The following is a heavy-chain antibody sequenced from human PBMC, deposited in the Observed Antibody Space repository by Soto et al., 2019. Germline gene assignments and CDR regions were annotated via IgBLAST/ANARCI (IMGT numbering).Heavy chain of an antibody. CDR3: ARAATPALDAFDI. Sequence: GASVKVSCKASGYTFTSYAMHWVRQAPGQRLEWMGWINAGNGNTKYSQKFQGRVTITRDTSASTAYMELSSLRSEDTAVYYCARAATPALDAFDIGGKGTMVTVPS. CDR1: GYTFTSYA. J-gene: IGHJ3*02. D-gene: IGHD2-15*01. CDR2: INAGNGNT. V-gene: IGHV1-3*01.